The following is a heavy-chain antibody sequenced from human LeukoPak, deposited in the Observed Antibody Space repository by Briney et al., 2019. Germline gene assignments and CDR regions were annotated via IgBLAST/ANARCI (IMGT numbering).Heavy chain of an antibody. Sequence: ESGPALVKPTQTLTLTCTFSGFSLSTSGMCVSWIRQPPGKALEWLALIDWDDDKYYSTSLKTRLTISKGTSKNQVVLTMTNMDPVDTATYYCARTARGYSYGSLYYFDYWGQGTLVTVSS. CDR1: GFSLSTSGMC. D-gene: IGHD5-18*01. V-gene: IGHV2-70*01. J-gene: IGHJ4*02. CDR2: IDWDDDK. CDR3: ARTARGYSYGSLYYFDY.